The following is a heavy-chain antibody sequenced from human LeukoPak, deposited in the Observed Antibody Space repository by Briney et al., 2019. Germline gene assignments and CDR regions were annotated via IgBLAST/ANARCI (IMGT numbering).Heavy chain of an antibody. CDR3: ARDYQGGYGDKTVDY. V-gene: IGHV4-39*07. CDR2: IYYSGST. D-gene: IGHD5-18*01. CDR1: GGSISSYY. Sequence: SETLSLTCTVSGGSISSYYWSWIRQPPGKGLEWIGSIYYSGSTYYNPSLKSRVTISVDTSKNQFSLELSSVTAADTAVYYCARDYQGGYGDKTVDYWGQGTLVTVSS. J-gene: IGHJ4*02.